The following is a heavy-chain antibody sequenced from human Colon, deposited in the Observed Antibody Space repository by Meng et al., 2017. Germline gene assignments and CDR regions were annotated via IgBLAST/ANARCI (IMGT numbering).Heavy chain of an antibody. CDR2: INHSGST. Sequence: QVQLQQWCAGLLKPSETLSLTCAVYGGSFSGYYGSWIRQPPGKGLEWIGEINHSGSTNYNPSLKSRVTISVDTSKTQFSLKLSSVTAADTAVYYCARERLSSGWYGGRWFDPWGQGTLVTVSS. V-gene: IGHV4-34*01. CDR1: GGSFSGYY. CDR3: ARERLSSGWYGGRWFDP. D-gene: IGHD6-19*01. J-gene: IGHJ5*02.